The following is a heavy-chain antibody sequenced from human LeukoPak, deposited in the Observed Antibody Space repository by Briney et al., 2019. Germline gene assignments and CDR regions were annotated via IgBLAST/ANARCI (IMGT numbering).Heavy chain of an antibody. CDR2: ISWNVGSI. CDR3: AKDGGFWSGYLDY. Sequence: PGRSLRLSCAASGFTFDDYAMHWVRQAPGKGLEWVSGISWNVGSIGYADSVKGRFTISRDNAKNSLYLQMNSLRAEDVALYYCAKDGGFWSGYLDYWGQGTLVTVSS. CDR1: GFTFDDYA. J-gene: IGHJ4*02. V-gene: IGHV3-9*03. D-gene: IGHD3-3*01.